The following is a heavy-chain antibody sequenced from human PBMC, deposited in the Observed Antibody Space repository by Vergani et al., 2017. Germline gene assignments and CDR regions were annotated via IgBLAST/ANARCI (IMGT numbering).Heavy chain of an antibody. CDR2: ISGSGRST. Sequence: EVQLLQIGGGLAQPGASLRLSCSASGFTFVNSDLSWFRQAPGKGLAWVATISGSGRSTYFADSVKGRFSISRDNSKSTLHLQMNSLRVEDTAIYYCARVKIDVGTYFFDSWGHGTRVTVSS. J-gene: IGHJ4*01. V-gene: IGHV3-23*01. CDR1: GFTFVNSD. CDR3: ARVKIDVGTYFFDS. D-gene: IGHD1-1*01.